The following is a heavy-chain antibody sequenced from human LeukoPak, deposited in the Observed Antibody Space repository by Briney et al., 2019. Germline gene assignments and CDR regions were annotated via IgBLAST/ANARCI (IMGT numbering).Heavy chain of an antibody. V-gene: IGHV3-66*01. CDR3: ARDSASSLDY. J-gene: IGHJ4*02. D-gene: IGHD3-10*01. Sequence: PGGSLRLSCAASGFTVSSNYMTWVRQAPGKGLEWVSVIYSGGTTYYADSVKGRFTTSRDNSKNTLYLQMNSLRAEDTAVYYCARDSASSLDYWGQGTLVTVSS. CDR2: IYSGGTT. CDR1: GFTVSSNY.